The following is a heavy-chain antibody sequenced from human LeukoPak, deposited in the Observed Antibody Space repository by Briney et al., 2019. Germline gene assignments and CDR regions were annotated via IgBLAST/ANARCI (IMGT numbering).Heavy chain of an antibody. J-gene: IGHJ4*02. V-gene: IGHV1-46*01. D-gene: IGHD3-3*01. CDR1: GYTFTSYY. CDR3: ARPLRFLEWLPLTN. CDR2: INPSGGST. Sequence: ASVKVSCKASGYTFTSYYMHWVRQAPGQGLEWMGIINPSGGSTSYAQKFQGRVTITADESTSTAYMELSSLRSEDTAVYYCARPLRFLEWLPLTNWGQGTLVTVSS.